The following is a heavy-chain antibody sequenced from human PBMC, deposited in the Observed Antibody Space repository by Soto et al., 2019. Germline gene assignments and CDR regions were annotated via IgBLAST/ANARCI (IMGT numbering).Heavy chain of an antibody. D-gene: IGHD3-3*01. CDR3: ARRTYDFWSDANDGWFDP. Sequence: SETLSLTCAVSGGSISSGGYSWSWIWQPPGKGLEWIGYIYHSGSTYYNPSLKSRVTISVDRSKNQFSLKLSSVTAADTAVYYCARRTYDFWSDANDGWFDPWGQGTLVTVS. V-gene: IGHV4-30-2*01. CDR1: GGSISSGGYS. J-gene: IGHJ5*02. CDR2: IYHSGST.